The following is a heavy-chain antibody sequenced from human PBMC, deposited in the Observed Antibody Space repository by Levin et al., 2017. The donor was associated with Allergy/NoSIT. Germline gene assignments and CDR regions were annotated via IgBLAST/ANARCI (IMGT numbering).Heavy chain of an antibody. J-gene: IGHJ6*02. CDR3: ARSRWGYDMDV. Sequence: PGESLKISCQASGYSFTTYYIGWVRQMPGKGLEWMGVIYPGDSNTEIKYNPSFQGQVTISADKAVSTAYLSLSSPRASDTGTYYCARSRWGYDMDVWGQGTTVTVSS. V-gene: IGHV5-51*01. CDR2: IYPGDSNTEI. D-gene: IGHD5-24*01. CDR1: GYSFTTYY.